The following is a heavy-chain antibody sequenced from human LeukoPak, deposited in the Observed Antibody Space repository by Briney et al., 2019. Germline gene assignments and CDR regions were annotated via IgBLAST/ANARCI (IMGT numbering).Heavy chain of an antibody. CDR1: GITFSSYG. V-gene: IGHV3-33*01. CDR2: IWYDGSNK. D-gene: IGHD2-21*01. Sequence: PGRSLRLSCAASGITFSSYGMHWVRQAPGKGLEWVAVIWYDGSNKYYADSVKGRFTISRDNSKNTLYLQMNSLRAEDTAVYYCARGAKPGVWYGMDVWGQGTTVTVSS. CDR3: ARGAKPGVWYGMDV. J-gene: IGHJ6*02.